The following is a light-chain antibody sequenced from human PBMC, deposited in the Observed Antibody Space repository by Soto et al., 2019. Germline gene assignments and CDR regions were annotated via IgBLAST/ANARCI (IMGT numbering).Light chain of an antibody. CDR2: DAS. CDR1: KSISSW. Sequence: DIQMTQSPSPLPALLGDRATIPCRAIKSISSWWACYQQKPGKAPKLLIYDASSLESGVPSRFSGSGSGTEFTLTISSLQPDDFATYYCQQYNSYTWTFGQGTKVEIK. CDR3: QQYNSYTWT. J-gene: IGKJ1*01. V-gene: IGKV1-5*01.